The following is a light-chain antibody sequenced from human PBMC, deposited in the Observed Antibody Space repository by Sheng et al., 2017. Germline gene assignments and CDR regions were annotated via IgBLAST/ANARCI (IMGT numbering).Light chain of an antibody. V-gene: IGKV1-5*03. Sequence: DIQMTQSPSTLSASVGDRVTITCRASQSIGSWLAWLQQKPGKAPKVLIYKASSLESGVPSRFSGSGSGTDYTLTISSLQPEDFATYYCQQYYSTPLTFGGGTKVEIK. CDR1: QSIGSW. J-gene: IGKJ4*01. CDR3: QQYYSTPLT. CDR2: KAS.